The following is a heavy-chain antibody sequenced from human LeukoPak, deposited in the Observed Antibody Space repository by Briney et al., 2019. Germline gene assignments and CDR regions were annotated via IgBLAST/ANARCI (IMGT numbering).Heavy chain of an antibody. J-gene: IGHJ4*02. Sequence: GGSLRLSCAASGFTFSSYSMNWVRQAPGRGLEGVSVIYSGGGTSYADSVKGRFSISRDNSKNTLYLQMNSLRPEDTAVYYCATSPSLGYWGQGTLVTVSS. D-gene: IGHD3-16*01. CDR3: ATSPSLGY. CDR2: IYSGGGT. V-gene: IGHV3-66*01. CDR1: GFTFSSYS.